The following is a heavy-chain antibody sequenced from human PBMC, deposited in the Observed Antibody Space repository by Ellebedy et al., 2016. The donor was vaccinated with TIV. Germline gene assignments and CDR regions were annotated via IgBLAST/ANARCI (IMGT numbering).Heavy chain of an antibody. CDR2: ISSTANTI. Sequence: GESLKISCAASGFTFSTYTMNWVRQAPGKGLEWILYISSTANTIYYADSVKGRFTISRDNAKNSLYLQMNSLRAEDTAVYYCARDTLLPATTGLDYWGPGTLVTVSS. D-gene: IGHD3-10*01. V-gene: IGHV3-48*04. J-gene: IGHJ4*02. CDR3: ARDTLLPATTGLDY. CDR1: GFTFSTYT.